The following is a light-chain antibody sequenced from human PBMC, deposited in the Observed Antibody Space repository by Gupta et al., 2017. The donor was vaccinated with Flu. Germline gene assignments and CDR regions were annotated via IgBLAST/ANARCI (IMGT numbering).Light chain of an antibody. CDR2: EVD. CDR1: SSDVGGYNY. J-gene: IGLJ1*01. CDR3: CSSGSTSTFL. V-gene: IGLV2-14*01. Sequence: SITISCTGTSSDVGGYNYVSWYQHHPGEAPKLSMFEVDNRPSGISNRFSGSKSGNSASLTISGLQAEDEANDYCCSSGSTSTFLCGSGTNVT.